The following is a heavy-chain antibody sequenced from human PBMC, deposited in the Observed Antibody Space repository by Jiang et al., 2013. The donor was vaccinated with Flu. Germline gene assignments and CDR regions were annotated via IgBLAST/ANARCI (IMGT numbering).Heavy chain of an antibody. Sequence: GAEVKKPGESLKISCKGSGYSFSTFWIVWVRQMPGKGLEWMGIIYPDDSDARYSPSFQGQVTISADKSISTAYLQWSSLKASDTAMYYCARRGKEWQSNFWFDPWGQGTLVTVSS. CDR1: GYSFSTFW. D-gene: IGHD3-10*01. CDR3: ARRGKEWQSNFWFDP. J-gene: IGHJ5*02. CDR2: IYPDDSDA. V-gene: IGHV5-51*03.